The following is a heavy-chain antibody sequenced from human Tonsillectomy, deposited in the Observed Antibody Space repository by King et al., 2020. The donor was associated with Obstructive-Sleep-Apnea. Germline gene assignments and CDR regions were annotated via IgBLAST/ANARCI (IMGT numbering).Heavy chain of an antibody. Sequence: VQLVQSGAEVKKPGASVKVSCKASGYTFTSYGIGWVRQAPGQGLEWMGWISTYNGHTNYAQKLQGRVTMTTDTSTTTAYMELRSLRSDDTALYYCARVVYAKGWAGRGNFAWLGWFDPWGQGTLVTVSS. J-gene: IGHJ5*02. V-gene: IGHV1-18*04. CDR1: GYTFTSYG. CDR2: ISTYNGHT. CDR3: ARVVYAKGWAGRGNFAWLGWFDP. D-gene: IGHD3-9*01.